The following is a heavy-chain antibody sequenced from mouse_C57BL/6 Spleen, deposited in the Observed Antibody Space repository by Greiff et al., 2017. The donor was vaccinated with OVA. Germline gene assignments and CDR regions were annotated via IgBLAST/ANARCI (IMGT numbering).Heavy chain of an antibody. Sequence: EVKLVESGGGLVQPGGSLKLSCAASGFTFSDYYMYWVRQTPETRLEWVAYISNGGGRTYYPDTVKGRFTISRDNAKNTLYLQMGRLKSEDTAMYYCARGSSGFDYWGQGTTLTVSS. V-gene: IGHV5-12*01. D-gene: IGHD3-2*02. CDR1: GFTFSDYY. CDR2: ISNGGGRT. J-gene: IGHJ2*01. CDR3: ARGSSGFDY.